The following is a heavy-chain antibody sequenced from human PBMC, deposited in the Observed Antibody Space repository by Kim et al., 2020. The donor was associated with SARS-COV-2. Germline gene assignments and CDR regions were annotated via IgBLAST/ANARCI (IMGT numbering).Heavy chain of an antibody. J-gene: IGHJ2*01. CDR2: ITSSSNRI. V-gene: IGHV3-48*02. CDR1: RFTFTSYD. CDR3: ARETGSASLCYFDL. Sequence: GGSLRLSCAASRFTFTSYDMNWVRQAPGKGLEWISFITSSSNRIHYADSVKGRFTISRDNAKNSLYLQMDSLRDEDTAVYYCARETGSASLCYFDLWGRGTLVTVSS. D-gene: IGHD3-10*01.